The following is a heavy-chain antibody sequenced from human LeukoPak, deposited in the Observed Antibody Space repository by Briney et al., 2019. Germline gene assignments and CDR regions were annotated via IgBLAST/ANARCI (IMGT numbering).Heavy chain of an antibody. D-gene: IGHD5-12*01. Sequence: GWSLRLSCAASGFTFSSYWMSWVRQAPGKGLEWVAHIKQDGSEKYYVDSVKGRFTISRDNAKNSLYLQMDSLRAEDTALYYCAKEYSGYDFDYWGQGTLVTVSS. CDR3: AKEYSGYDFDY. J-gene: IGHJ4*02. V-gene: IGHV3-7*03. CDR2: IKQDGSEK. CDR1: GFTFSSYW.